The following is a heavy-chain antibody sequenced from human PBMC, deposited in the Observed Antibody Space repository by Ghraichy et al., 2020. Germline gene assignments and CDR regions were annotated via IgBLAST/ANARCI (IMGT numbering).Heavy chain of an antibody. CDR3: AKDWGYRRELLEDAFDI. D-gene: IGHD1-26*01. J-gene: IGHJ3*02. CDR2: ISWNSGSI. CDR1: GFTFDDYA. Sequence: GGSLRLSCAASGFTFDDYAMHWVRQAPGKGLEWVSGISWNSGSIGYADSVKGRFTISRDNAKNSLYLQMNSLRAEDMALYYCAKDWGYRRELLEDAFDIWGQGTMVTVSS. V-gene: IGHV3-9*03.